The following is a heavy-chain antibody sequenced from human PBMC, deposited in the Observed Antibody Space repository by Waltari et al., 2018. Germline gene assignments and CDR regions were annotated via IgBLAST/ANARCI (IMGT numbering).Heavy chain of an antibody. CDR2: ISSSSSTI. V-gene: IGHV3-48*01. Sequence: EVQLVESGGGLVQPGGSLRLSCAVSGFTFSSYSMNWVRQAPGKGLEWVSYISSSSSTIYYADSVKGRFTISRDNAKNSLYLQMNSLRAEDTAVYYCARDQDFTLNYWGQGTLVTVSS. CDR1: GFTFSSYS. J-gene: IGHJ4*02. CDR3: ARDQDFTLNY.